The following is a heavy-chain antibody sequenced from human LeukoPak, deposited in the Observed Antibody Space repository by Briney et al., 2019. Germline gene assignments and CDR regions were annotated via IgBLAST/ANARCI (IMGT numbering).Heavy chain of an antibody. V-gene: IGHV1-69*01. Sequence: SVTVSCKASGGTFSSYAISWVRQAPGQGLEWMGGIIPIFGTANYAQKFQGRVTITADESTSTAYMELSSLRSEDTAVYYCVREGTYCSSTSCYGYWGQGTLVTVSS. J-gene: IGHJ4*02. CDR1: GGTFSSYA. D-gene: IGHD2-2*01. CDR2: IIPIFGTA. CDR3: VREGTYCSSTSCYGY.